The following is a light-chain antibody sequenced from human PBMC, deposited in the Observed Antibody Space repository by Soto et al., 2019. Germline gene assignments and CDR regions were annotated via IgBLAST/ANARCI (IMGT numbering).Light chain of an antibody. CDR2: SAS. CDR1: QGVRDD. J-gene: IGKJ4*01. V-gene: IGKV1-6*01. CDR3: LQESNYPLT. Sequence: SQMTQSPSSLSASVGDRVTITCRASQGVRDDVGWYQQKPGKAPKLVIYSASTLQSGVTSRFSGSGSGTDFTLTISGLQTEDFDTYYCLQESNYPLTFGGGTKVELK.